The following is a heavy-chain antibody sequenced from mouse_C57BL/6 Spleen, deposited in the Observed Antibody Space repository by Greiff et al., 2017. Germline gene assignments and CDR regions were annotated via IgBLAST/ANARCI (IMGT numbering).Heavy chain of an antibody. Sequence: QVQLQQPGAELVKPGASVKMSCKASGYTFTSYWITWVKQRPGQGLEWIGDIYPGSGSTNNNEKFKSKATLTVDRSSSTAYMQLIILTSEDSAVYDCARYHDGDYWYFDVWGTGTTVTVSS. D-gene: IGHD2-13*01. J-gene: IGHJ1*03. CDR3: ARYHDGDYWYFDV. CDR2: IYPGSGST. V-gene: IGHV1-55*01. CDR1: GYTFTSYW.